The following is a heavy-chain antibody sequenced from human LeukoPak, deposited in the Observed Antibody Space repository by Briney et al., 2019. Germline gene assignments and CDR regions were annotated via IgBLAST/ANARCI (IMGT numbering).Heavy chain of an antibody. CDR1: GGTFSSYA. CDR2: IIPIFGTA. D-gene: IGHD3-16*02. J-gene: IGHJ4*02. CDR3: ARVGSMADGYVWGSYRYRRRYFDY. V-gene: IGHV1-69*13. Sequence: GASVKVSCKASGGTFSSYAISWVRQAPGQGLEWMGGIIPIFGTANYAQKFQGRVTITADESTSTAYMELSSLRSEDTAVYYCARVGSMADGYVWGSYRYRRRYFDYWGQGTLVTVSS.